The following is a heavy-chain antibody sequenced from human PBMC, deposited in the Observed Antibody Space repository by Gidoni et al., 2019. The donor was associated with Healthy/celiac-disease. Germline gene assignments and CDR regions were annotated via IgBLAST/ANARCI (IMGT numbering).Heavy chain of an antibody. D-gene: IGHD3-22*01. J-gene: IGHJ4*02. V-gene: IGHV3-30*04. CDR2: IAYDGSNK. CDR1: GFPFRSYA. Sequence: QVQLVESGGGVVQPGRSLRLSCAASGFPFRSYAMHWVRQAPGKGLEWVAVIAYDGSNKYYADYVKGRFTMSRENSKNTLYLQMNSLRDEDTAVYYCARDPYYEDSSGYYYVRIGFFDYWGQGTLVTVSS. CDR3: ARDPYYEDSSGYYYVRIGFFDY.